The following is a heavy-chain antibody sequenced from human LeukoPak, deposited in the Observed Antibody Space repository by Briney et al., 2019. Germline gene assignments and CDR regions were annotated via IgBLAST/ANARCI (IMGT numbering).Heavy chain of an antibody. CDR1: GFTFSSYS. Sequence: PGGSLRLSCAASGFTFSSYSMNWVRQAPGKGLEWVSSISSSSSYIYYADSVKGRFTISRDNAKNSLYLQMNSLRAEDTAVYYCARDRGSGWSEFDYWGQGTLVTVSS. CDR2: ISSSSSYI. CDR3: ARDRGSGWSEFDY. D-gene: IGHD6-19*01. V-gene: IGHV3-21*01. J-gene: IGHJ4*02.